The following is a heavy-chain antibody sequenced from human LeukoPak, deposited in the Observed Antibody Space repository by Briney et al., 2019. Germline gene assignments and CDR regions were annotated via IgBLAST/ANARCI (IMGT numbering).Heavy chain of an antibody. Sequence: GGSLRLSCAGAGFTFSNAWMSWVRQAPGKGLEWVGRMESKSDGGSTDYAAPVKGRFTISRDDSKNTLFLQINSLKTEDTAVYYCTTLDGDYAPDYWGQGTLVTVSS. CDR1: GFTFSNAW. V-gene: IGHV3-15*04. CDR3: TTLDGDYAPDY. J-gene: IGHJ4*02. CDR2: MESKSDGGST. D-gene: IGHD4-17*01.